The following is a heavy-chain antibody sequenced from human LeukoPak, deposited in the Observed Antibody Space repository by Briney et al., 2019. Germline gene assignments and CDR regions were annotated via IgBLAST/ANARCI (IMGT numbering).Heavy chain of an antibody. Sequence: ASVKVSCKASGYTFTSYDINWVRQATGQGLEWMGWMNPNSGNTGYAQKFQGRVPMTRNTSISTAYMELSSLRSEDTAVYYCARGLYSSGWYYYWGQGTLVTVSS. CDR3: ARGLYSSGWYYY. J-gene: IGHJ4*02. CDR2: MNPNSGNT. V-gene: IGHV1-8*01. D-gene: IGHD6-19*01. CDR1: GYTFTSYD.